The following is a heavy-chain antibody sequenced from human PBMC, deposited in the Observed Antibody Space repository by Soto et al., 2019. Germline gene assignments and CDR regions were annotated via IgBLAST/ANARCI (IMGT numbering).Heavy chain of an antibody. CDR3: ARGGYCSGGSCYSHPFDY. CDR2: IIPIFGTA. J-gene: IGHJ4*02. Sequence: QVQLVQSGAEVKKPGSSVKVSCKASGGTFSSYAISWVRQAPGQGLEWMGGIIPIFGTANYAQKFQGRVTITADESTSTAYMELSSLRSKDTAVYYCARGGYCSGGSCYSHPFDYWGQGTLVTVSS. V-gene: IGHV1-69*12. CDR1: GGTFSSYA. D-gene: IGHD2-15*01.